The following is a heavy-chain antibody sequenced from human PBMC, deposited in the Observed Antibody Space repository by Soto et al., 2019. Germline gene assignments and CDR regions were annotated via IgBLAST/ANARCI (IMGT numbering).Heavy chain of an antibody. D-gene: IGHD6-19*01. Sequence: EVQLVQAGGGSVQPGGSLKLSCAASGFRFSAHYMDWVRQAPGKGLEWVGRITKKATTEVAASVRDRITISRDDSKDSLYLQMHSLKIEEAAVYYCAGEGAVSGPDFDYWGQGSLVTVSS. CDR1: GFRFSAHY. J-gene: IGHJ4*02. CDR2: ITKKATT. V-gene: IGHV3-72*01. CDR3: AGEGAVSGPDFDY.